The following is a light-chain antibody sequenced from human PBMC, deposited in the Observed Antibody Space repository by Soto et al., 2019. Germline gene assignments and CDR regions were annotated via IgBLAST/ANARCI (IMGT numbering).Light chain of an antibody. J-gene: IGLJ2*01. V-gene: IGLV1-40*01. Sequence: QSVLTQLPSVSGAPGQRGTISCTGSSSNIGAGYDVHWYQQLPGRAPKLLIYGNTNRPSGVPDRFSGSKSGTSASLAITGRQAEDEADYYCLSFDSSLSVVFGGGTKLTVL. CDR1: SSNIGAGYD. CDR2: GNT. CDR3: LSFDSSLSVV.